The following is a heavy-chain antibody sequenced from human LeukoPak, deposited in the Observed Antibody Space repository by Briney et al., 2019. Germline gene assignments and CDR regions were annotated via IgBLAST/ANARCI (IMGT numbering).Heavy chain of an antibody. V-gene: IGHV3-20*04. CDR3: ARRDYDENAFDI. Sequence: PGGSLRLSCAASGFTFDDYGMSWVRQAPGKGLEWVSGIDWNGGSTGYADSVKGRFTISRDNAKNSLYLQMNSLRAEDTALYYCARRDYDENAFDIWGQGTMVTVSS. CDR2: IDWNGGST. CDR1: GFTFDDYG. D-gene: IGHD4-17*01. J-gene: IGHJ3*02.